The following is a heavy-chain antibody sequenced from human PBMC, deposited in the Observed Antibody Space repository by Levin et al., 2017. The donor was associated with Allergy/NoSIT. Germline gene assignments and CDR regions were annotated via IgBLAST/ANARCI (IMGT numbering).Heavy chain of an antibody. D-gene: IGHD2/OR15-2a*01. CDR3: AKAGSLLEDDYDYRDV. CDR2: ICYDGSNK. V-gene: IGHV3-33*06. CDR1: GFTFSSYG. J-gene: IGHJ6*03. Sequence: PGESLKISCAASGFTFSSYGMHWVRQAPGKGLEWVATICYDGSNKYYADSVRGRFTISRDNSKKTLYLQMNSLRAEDTAVYYCAKAGSLLEDDYDYRDVWGKGTTVTVS.